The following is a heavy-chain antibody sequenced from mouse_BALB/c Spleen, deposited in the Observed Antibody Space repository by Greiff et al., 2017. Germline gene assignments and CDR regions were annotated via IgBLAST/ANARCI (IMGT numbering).Heavy chain of an antibody. CDR3: ARNKRNLRYDTSMEY. CDR2: ISSGGGST. J-gene: IGHJ4*01. V-gene: IGHV5-12-1*01. Sequence: DVKLVESGGGLVKPGGSLKLSCAASGFAFSSYDMSWVRQTPEKRLEWVAYISSGGGSTYYPDTVKGRFTISRDNAKNTLYLQMSSLKSEDTAMYYCARNKRNLRYDTSMEYRGEGNPDTVSP. D-gene: IGHD2-3*01. CDR1: GFAFSSYD.